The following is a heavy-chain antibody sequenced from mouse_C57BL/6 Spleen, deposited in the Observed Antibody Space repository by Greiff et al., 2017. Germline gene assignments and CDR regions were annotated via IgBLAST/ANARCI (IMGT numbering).Heavy chain of an antibody. CDR2: INPSNGGT. CDR1: GYTFTSYW. Sequence: QVQLQQPGTELVKPGASVKLSCKASGYTFTSYWMHWVKQRPGQGLEWIGNINPSNGGTNYNEKFKSKATLTVDKSSSTAYMQLRSLTSEAAAVYYCARNSVKRRVYFEYWGQGTTLTFSS. J-gene: IGHJ2*01. D-gene: IGHD2-12*01. CDR3: ARNSVKRRVYFEY. V-gene: IGHV1-53*01.